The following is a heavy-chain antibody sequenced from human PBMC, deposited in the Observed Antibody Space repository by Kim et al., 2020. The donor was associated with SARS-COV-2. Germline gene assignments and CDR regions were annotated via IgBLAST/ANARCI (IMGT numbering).Heavy chain of an antibody. CDR1: GGSISSSSYY. J-gene: IGHJ4*02. D-gene: IGHD3-10*01. Sequence: SETLSLTCTVSGGSISSSSYYWGWIRQPPGKGLEWIGSIYYSGSTYYNPSLKSRVTISVDTSKNQFSLKLSSVTAADTAVYYCASEGVGGITMVRGVIQGFDYWGQGTLVTVSS. CDR3: ASEGVGGITMVRGVIQGFDY. V-gene: IGHV4-39*07. CDR2: IYYSGST.